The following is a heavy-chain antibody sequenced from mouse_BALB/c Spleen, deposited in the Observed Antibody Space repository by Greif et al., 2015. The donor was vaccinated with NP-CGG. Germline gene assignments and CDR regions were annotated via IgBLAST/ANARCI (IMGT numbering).Heavy chain of an antibody. Sequence: LQQSGGGLVKPGGSLKLSCAASGFTFSSYTMSWVRQTPEKRLEWVATISSGGSYTYYPDSVKGRFTISRDNAKNTLYLQMSSLKSENTATYYCTREDDGYYGYWGQGTTLTVSS. D-gene: IGHD2-3*01. CDR1: GFTFSSYT. J-gene: IGHJ2*01. CDR3: TREDDGYYGY. V-gene: IGHV5-6-4*01. CDR2: ISSGGSYT.